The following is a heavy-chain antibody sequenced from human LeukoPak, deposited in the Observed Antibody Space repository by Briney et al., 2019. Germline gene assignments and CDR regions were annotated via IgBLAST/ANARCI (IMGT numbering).Heavy chain of an antibody. V-gene: IGHV3-48*03. J-gene: IGHJ5*02. CDR1: GFTFSSYE. D-gene: IGHD3-22*01. CDR2: ISSSGSTI. Sequence: GGSLRLSCAASGFTFSSYEMNWVRQAPGKGLEWVSYISSSGSTIYYADSVKGRFTISRDNAKNSLYLQMNSLRAEDTALYYCAKGTVVVSNWFDPWGQGTLVTASS. CDR3: AKGTVVVSNWFDP.